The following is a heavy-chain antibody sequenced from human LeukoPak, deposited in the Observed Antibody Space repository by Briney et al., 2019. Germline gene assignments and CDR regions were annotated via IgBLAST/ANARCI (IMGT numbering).Heavy chain of an antibody. CDR1: GFTFSSYA. J-gene: IGHJ4*02. CDR2: ISGSGGST. CDR3: AKDRDSSSWRELYYFDY. V-gene: IGHV3-23*01. D-gene: IGHD6-13*01. Sequence: PGGSLRLSCAASGFTFSSYAMSWVRQAPGKGLEWVSAISGSGGSTYYADSVKGRFTISRDNSKNTLYLQMNSLRAEDTAVYYCAKDRDSSSWRELYYFDYWGQGTLVTVSS.